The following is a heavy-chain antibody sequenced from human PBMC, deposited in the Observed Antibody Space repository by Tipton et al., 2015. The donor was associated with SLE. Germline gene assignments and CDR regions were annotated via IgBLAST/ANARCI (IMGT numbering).Heavy chain of an antibody. Sequence: SLRLSCAASGFTFSSYAMHWVRQAPGKGLEWVAVISYDGSNKYYADSVKGRFTISRDNSKNTLYLQMNSLRAEDTAVYYCASSLLTVFAGFDYWGQGTLVTVPS. CDR1: GFTFSSYA. CDR2: ISYDGSNK. J-gene: IGHJ4*02. CDR3: ASSLLTVFAGFDY. D-gene: IGHD3-3*01. V-gene: IGHV3-30*04.